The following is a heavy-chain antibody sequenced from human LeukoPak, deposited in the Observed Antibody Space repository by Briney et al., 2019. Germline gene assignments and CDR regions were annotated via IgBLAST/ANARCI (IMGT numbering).Heavy chain of an antibody. CDR3: AKINYVWGSYRYTDYFDY. CDR1: GFTFSSYA. D-gene: IGHD3-16*02. CDR2: ISGSGGST. V-gene: IGHV3-23*01. J-gene: IGHJ4*02. Sequence: GGSLRLSCAASGFTFSSYAMSWVRQAPGKGLEWVSAISGSGGSTYYADSAKGRFTISRDNSKNTLYLQMNSLRAEDTAVYYCAKINYVWGSYRYTDYFDYWGQGTLVTVSS.